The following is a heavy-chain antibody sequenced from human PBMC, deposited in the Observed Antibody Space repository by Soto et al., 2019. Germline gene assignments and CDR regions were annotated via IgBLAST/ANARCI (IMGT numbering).Heavy chain of an antibody. CDR1: GGSISSGGYS. CDR3: AHKGPEDWPLDY. V-gene: IGHV4-30-2*02. CDR2: IYHSGST. J-gene: IGHJ4*02. Sequence: SETLSLTCAVSGGSISSGGYSWSWIRQPPGKGLEWIGYIYHSGSTYYNPSLKSRVTISVDTSKNQVVLTMTNMDPMYTGTYYCAHKGPEDWPLDYWGQGTLVTVSS. D-gene: IGHD3-9*01.